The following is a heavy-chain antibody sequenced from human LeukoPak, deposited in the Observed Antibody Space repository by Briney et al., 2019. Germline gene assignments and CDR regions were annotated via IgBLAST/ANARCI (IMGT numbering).Heavy chain of an antibody. CDR3: ARHQGVVDL. V-gene: IGHV4-34*01. D-gene: IGHD3-3*01. J-gene: IGHJ2*01. Sequence: LEWIGEINHSGSTNYTPSLKSRVTISVDTSKNQFSLKLSSVTAADTAVYYCARHQGVVDLWGRGSLVTVSS. CDR2: INHSGST.